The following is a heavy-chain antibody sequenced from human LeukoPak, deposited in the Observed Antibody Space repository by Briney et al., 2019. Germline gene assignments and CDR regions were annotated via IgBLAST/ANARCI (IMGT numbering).Heavy chain of an antibody. CDR2: ISGSGGST. J-gene: IGHJ5*02. V-gene: IGHV3-23*01. Sequence: GGSLRLSCAASGFTFSSYAMSWVRQAPGKGLEWVSAISGSGGSTYDADSEKGRFTISRDNSKNTLYLQMNSLRAEDTAVYYCAKDHLPLLRFLEWLPNNWFDPWGQGTLVTVSS. CDR3: AKDHLPLLRFLEWLPNNWFDP. CDR1: GFTFSSYA. D-gene: IGHD3-3*01.